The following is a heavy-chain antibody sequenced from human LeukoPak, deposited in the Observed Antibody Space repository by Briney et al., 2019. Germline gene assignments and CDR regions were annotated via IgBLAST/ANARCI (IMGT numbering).Heavy chain of an antibody. CDR2: IYYSGST. V-gene: IGHV4-59*08. Sequence: SETLSLTCTVSGGSISSYYWSWIRQPPGKGLEWIGYIYYSGSTNYNPSLKSRVTISVDTSKNQFSLKLSSVTAADTAVYYCARAALDYGDYRNWFDPWGQGTLVTVSS. CDR3: ARAALDYGDYRNWFDP. CDR1: GGSISSYY. J-gene: IGHJ5*02. D-gene: IGHD4-17*01.